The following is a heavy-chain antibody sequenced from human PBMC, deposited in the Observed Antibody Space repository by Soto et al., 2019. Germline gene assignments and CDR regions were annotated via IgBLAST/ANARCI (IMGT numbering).Heavy chain of an antibody. CDR1: GFTFSSCA. J-gene: IGHJ4*02. V-gene: IGHV3-23*01. Sequence: GGSLRLSCAASGFTFSSCAMSWVRQAPGKGLEWVSAISGSGGSTYYADSVKGRFTISRDNSKNTLYLQMNSLRAEDTAVYYCAKDRGGYCSSTSCYTAFGYWGQGTLVTVSS. CDR2: ISGSGGST. D-gene: IGHD2-2*02. CDR3: AKDRGGYCSSTSCYTAFGY.